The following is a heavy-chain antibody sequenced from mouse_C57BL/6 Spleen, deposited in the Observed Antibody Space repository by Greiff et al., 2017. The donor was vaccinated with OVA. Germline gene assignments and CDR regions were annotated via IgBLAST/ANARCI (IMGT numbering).Heavy chain of an antibody. CDR3: ARLDYNVGSMDY. D-gene: IGHD1-1*01. CDR2: IWWGDDK. CDR1: GFSLSTFGMG. Sequence: QVQLQQSGPGILQPSQTLSLTCSFSGFSLSTFGMGVGWLRQPSGKGLEWLAHIWWGDDKYYNPALKSRITISKDTYKHQVILKISNVDTAFTATYSCARLDYNVGSMDYWGQGTSVTVSS. J-gene: IGHJ4*01. V-gene: IGHV8-8*01.